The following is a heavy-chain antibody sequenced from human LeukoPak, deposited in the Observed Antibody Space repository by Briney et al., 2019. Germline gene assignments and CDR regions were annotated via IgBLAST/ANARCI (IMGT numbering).Heavy chain of an antibody. CDR3: AVDYGDYYFDY. D-gene: IGHD4-17*01. Sequence: ASVKVSCKASGGTFSSYAISWVRQAPGQGLEWMGGIIPIFGTANYAQKFQGRVTITADESTSTAYMELSSLRSEDTAVYYCAVDYGDYYFDYWGQGTLVTVSS. V-gene: IGHV1-69*13. CDR2: IIPIFGTA. CDR1: GGTFSSYA. J-gene: IGHJ4*02.